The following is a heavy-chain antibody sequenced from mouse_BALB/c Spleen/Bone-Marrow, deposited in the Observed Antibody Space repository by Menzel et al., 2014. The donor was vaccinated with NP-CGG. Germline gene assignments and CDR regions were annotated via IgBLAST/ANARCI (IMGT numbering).Heavy chain of an antibody. J-gene: IGHJ1*01. Sequence: VQLQQSGAELVKPGASVKLSCTASGFNIKDTYMHWVKQRPEQGLEWIGRIDPANGNTKYDRKFQGKATITADTSSNTAYLQLSSLTSEDTAVYYCASYRYAWYFDVWGAGTTVTVSS. CDR3: ASYRYAWYFDV. D-gene: IGHD2-14*01. CDR1: GFNIKDTY. CDR2: IDPANGNT. V-gene: IGHV14-3*02.